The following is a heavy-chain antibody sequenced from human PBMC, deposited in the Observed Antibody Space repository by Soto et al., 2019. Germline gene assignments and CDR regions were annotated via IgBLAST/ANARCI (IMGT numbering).Heavy chain of an antibody. CDR1: GGSIISGGYY. V-gene: IGHV4-31*03. Sequence: SETLSLTCTVSGGSIISGGYYWSWIRQHPGKGLEWIGYIYYSGATYYNPSLKGRVTISVDTSKNQFSLKLSSVTAADTAVYYCARGGLGYCSGGSCYSAELSRYYYGMDVWGQGTTVTVSS. CDR2: IYYSGAT. CDR3: ARGGLGYCSGGSCYSAELSRYYYGMDV. J-gene: IGHJ6*02. D-gene: IGHD2-15*01.